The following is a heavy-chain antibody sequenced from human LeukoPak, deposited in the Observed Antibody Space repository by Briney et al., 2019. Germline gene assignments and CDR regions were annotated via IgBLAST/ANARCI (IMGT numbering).Heavy chain of an antibody. J-gene: IGHJ4*02. CDR2: IYTSGST. CDR1: GGSISSGGYY. D-gene: IGHD1-26*01. CDR3: ARGTFRSGFDY. V-gene: IGHV4-61*02. Sequence: SQTLSLTCTVSGGSISSGGYYWSWIRQPAGKGLEWIGRIYTSGSTNYNPSLTSRVTMSVDTSKNQFSLKLSSVTAADTAVYYCARGTFRSGFDYWGQGTLVTVSS.